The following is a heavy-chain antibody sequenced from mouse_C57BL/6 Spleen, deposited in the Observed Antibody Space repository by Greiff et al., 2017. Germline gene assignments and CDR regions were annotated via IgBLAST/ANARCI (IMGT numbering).Heavy chain of an antibody. CDR1: GYTFTSYW. V-gene: IGHV1-64*01. J-gene: IGHJ4*01. Sequence: LQPGAELVKPGASVKLSCKASGYTFTSYWMHWVKQRTGQGLEWSGRIHPNSGSTNYNEKFKSKATLTVDKSSSTAYMQLSSLTSEDSAVYYCAKIYYGNYNYAMDYWGQGTSVTVSS. CDR3: AKIYYGNYNYAMDY. CDR2: IHPNSGST. D-gene: IGHD2-1*01.